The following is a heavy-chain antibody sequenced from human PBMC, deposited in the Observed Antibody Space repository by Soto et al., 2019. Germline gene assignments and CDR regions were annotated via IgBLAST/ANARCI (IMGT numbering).Heavy chain of an antibody. Sequence: GGSLRLSCAASGFTVSSGYITWVRQAPGKGLEWVSVIFSGGGTYYADSVKGRFTISRDNSKNTVYLQMNSLRAEDTAVYYCARDLYGSGSYDADFDYWGQGTLVTVSS. D-gene: IGHD3-10*01. CDR1: GFTVSSGY. J-gene: IGHJ4*02. V-gene: IGHV3-66*01. CDR2: IFSGGGT. CDR3: ARDLYGSGSYDADFDY.